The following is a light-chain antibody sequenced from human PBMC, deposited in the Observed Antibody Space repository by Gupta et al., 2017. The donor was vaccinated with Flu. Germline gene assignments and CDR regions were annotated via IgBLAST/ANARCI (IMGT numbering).Light chain of an antibody. CDR2: AKN. Sequence: SSELTQDPAVSVALGQTVRITCQGDSLRSYYASWYQQKPGQAPVLVIYAKNNRPSGIPDRFSGSSSGNTASLTITGAQAEDEADYYCNSRDSSDNHQAVFSGGTKLTVL. J-gene: IGLJ2*01. V-gene: IGLV3-19*01. CDR1: SLRSYY. CDR3: NSRDSSDNHQAV.